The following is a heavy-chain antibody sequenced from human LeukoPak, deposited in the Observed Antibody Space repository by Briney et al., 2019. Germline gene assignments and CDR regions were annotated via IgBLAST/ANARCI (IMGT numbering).Heavy chain of an antibody. CDR3: TKSDGYGLIRI. D-gene: IGHD3-10*01. CDR2: IYYTGNT. Sequence: SETLSLTCSVSGDSITGYHWGWIRQPPGKGLEWIGNIYYTGNTYYNSSLKSRVTISLDTFKNQFSLKVISMTAADTAAYYCTKSDGYGLIRICGRGTMVTVSS. J-gene: IGHJ3*02. V-gene: IGHV4-39*07. CDR1: GDSITGYH.